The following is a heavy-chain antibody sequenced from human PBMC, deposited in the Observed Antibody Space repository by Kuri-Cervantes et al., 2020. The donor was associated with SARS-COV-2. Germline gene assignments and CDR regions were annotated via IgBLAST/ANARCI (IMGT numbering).Heavy chain of an antibody. V-gene: IGHV4-39*01. Sequence: SETLSLTCTVSGDSISSSAFYWGCIRQPPGKGLEWIAKIYYTGSTYYNPSLKSRVTISVDTSKNQFSLKLTSVTATDTAMYYCVRLPPPFKGVVPAHWGQGTLVTVSS. CDR3: VRLPPPFKGVVPAH. CDR2: IYYTGST. D-gene: IGHD2-8*01. CDR1: GDSISSSAFY. J-gene: IGHJ4*02.